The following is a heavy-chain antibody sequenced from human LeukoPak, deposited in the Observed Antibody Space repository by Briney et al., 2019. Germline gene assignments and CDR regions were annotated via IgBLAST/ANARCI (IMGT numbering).Heavy chain of an antibody. Sequence: SETLSLICTVSGGSISSYYWSWIRQPPGKGLEWIGYIYYSGSTNYNPSLKSRVTISVDTSKNQFSLKLSSVTAADTAVYYCARLHYDFWGGYLDYWGQGTLVTVSS. CDR3: ARLHYDFWGGYLDY. CDR1: GGSISSYY. J-gene: IGHJ4*02. CDR2: IYYSGST. D-gene: IGHD3-3*01. V-gene: IGHV4-59*08.